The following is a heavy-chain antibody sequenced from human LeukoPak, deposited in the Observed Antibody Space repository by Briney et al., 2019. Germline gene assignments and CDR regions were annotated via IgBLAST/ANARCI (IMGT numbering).Heavy chain of an antibody. CDR1: GGTFSSYA. V-gene: IGHV1-69*13. CDR2: IIPIFGTA. CDR3: ARLSVVGATDYYGMDV. J-gene: IGHJ6*02. D-gene: IGHD1-26*01. Sequence: PVKLSCKASGGTFSSYAISWVRQAPGQGLEWMGGIIPIFGTANYAQKFQGRVTITADESTSTAYMELSSLRSEDTAVYYCARLSVVGATDYYGMDVWGQGTTVT.